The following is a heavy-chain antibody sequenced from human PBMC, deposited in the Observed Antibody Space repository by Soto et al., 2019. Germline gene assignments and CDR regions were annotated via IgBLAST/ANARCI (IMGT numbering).Heavy chain of an antibody. CDR1: GGSISSSSYY. V-gene: IGHV4-39*01. CDR3: ARSTGGFGELLGDYYYYYGMDV. D-gene: IGHD3-10*01. CDR2: IYYSGST. Sequence: SETLSLTCTVSGGSISSSSYYWGWIRQPPGKGLEWIGSIYYSGSTYYNPSLKSRVTISVDTSKNQFSLKLSSVTAADTAVYYCARSTGGFGELLGDYYYYYGMDVWGQGTTVT. J-gene: IGHJ6*02.